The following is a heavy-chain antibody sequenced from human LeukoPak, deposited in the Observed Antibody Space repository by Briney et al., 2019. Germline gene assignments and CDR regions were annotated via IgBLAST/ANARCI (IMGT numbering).Heavy chain of an antibody. V-gene: IGHV4-39*01. D-gene: IGHD3-3*01. Sequence: NASETLSPTCTVSGGSISSSSYYWGWIRQPPGKGLEWIGSIYYSGSTYYNPSLKSRVTISVDTSKNQFSLKLSSVTAADTAVYYCAIYDFWSDGTYYFDYWGQGTLVTVSS. CDR3: AIYDFWSDGTYYFDY. J-gene: IGHJ4*02. CDR1: GGSISSSSYY. CDR2: IYYSGST.